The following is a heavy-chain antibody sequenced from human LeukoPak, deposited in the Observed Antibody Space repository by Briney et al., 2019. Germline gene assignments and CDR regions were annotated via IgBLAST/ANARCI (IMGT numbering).Heavy chain of an antibody. CDR3: ARGSNLWIQLWLY. Sequence: SETLSLTCAVYGGSFSGYYWSWIRQPPGKGLEWIGEINHSESTNYNPSLKSRVTISVDTSKNQFSLKLSSVTAADTAVYYCARGSNLWIQLWLYWGQGTLVTVSS. J-gene: IGHJ4*02. CDR2: INHSEST. D-gene: IGHD5-18*01. CDR1: GGSFSGYY. V-gene: IGHV4-34*01.